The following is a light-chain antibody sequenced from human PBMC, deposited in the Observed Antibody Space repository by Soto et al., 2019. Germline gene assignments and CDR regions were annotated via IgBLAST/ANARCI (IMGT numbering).Light chain of an antibody. CDR1: SSDVGSYNL. J-gene: IGLJ1*01. CDR2: DAN. CDR3: CSYAGSTTFYV. Sequence: QAVVTQPASMSGSPGQSITISCTGTSSDVGSYNLVSWYQHHPGEAPKLIIYDANKRPSGISNRFSGSKSGNTASLTISGLQAEDEADYYCCSYAGSTTFYVFGIGTKLTVL. V-gene: IGLV2-23*01.